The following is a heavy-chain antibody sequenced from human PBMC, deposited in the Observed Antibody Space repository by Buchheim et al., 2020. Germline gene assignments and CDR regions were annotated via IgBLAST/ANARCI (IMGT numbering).Heavy chain of an antibody. CDR3: ARHEGLSMITDY. Sequence: QVQLQESGPGLVKPSETLSLTCTVSGGSIISYYWSWIRQPPGKGLEWIGYVYYSASTNYNPSLKSRVTISVDTSKNQLSLKLSSVTAADTAVYYCARHEGLSMITDYWGQGTL. CDR1: GGSIISYY. V-gene: IGHV4-59*08. CDR2: VYYSAST. J-gene: IGHJ4*02. D-gene: IGHD2/OR15-2a*01.